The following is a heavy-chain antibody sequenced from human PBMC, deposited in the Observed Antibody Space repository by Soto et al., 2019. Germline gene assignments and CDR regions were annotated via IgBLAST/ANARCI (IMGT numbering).Heavy chain of an antibody. J-gene: IGHJ6*02. Sequence: SETLSLTCAVYGGSFSGYYWSWIRQPPGKGLEWIGEINHSGSTNYNPSLKSRVTISVDTSKNQFSLKLSSVTAADTAVYYCARGLGVRGVIDYGMDVWGQGTTVTVSS. CDR1: GGSFSGYY. CDR2: INHSGST. CDR3: ARGLGVRGVIDYGMDV. D-gene: IGHD3-10*01. V-gene: IGHV4-34*01.